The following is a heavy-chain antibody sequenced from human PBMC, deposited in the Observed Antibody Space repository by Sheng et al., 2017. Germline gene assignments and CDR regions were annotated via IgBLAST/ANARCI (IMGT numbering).Heavy chain of an antibody. V-gene: IGHV1-46*01. J-gene: IGHJ5*02. Sequence: QEQLVQSGAEVKKPGASVKVSCKASGYTFASYYIHWVRQAPGQGLEWMGIINPSGGSTTYAQKFQGRVTMTTDTSTSTVYMELSSLRSEDTAVYYCARRGYSYGIDPWGQGTLVTVSS. CDR1: GYTFASYY. D-gene: IGHD5-18*01. CDR2: INPSGGST. CDR3: ARRGYSYGIDP.